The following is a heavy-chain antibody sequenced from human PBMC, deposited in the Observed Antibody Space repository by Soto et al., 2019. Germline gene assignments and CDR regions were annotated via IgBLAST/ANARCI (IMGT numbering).Heavy chain of an antibody. CDR2: FSSSSSTI. Sequence: EVQLVESGGGLVQPGGSLRLSCAASGFTFSSYSMNWVRQAPGKGLEWVSYFSSSSSTIYYAVSVKGRFTISRDNAKNSLYLQMHSLRDEDTAVYYCAREGYPFDYWGQGTLVTVSS. J-gene: IGHJ4*02. CDR3: AREGYPFDY. CDR1: GFTFSSYS. D-gene: IGHD5-12*01. V-gene: IGHV3-48*02.